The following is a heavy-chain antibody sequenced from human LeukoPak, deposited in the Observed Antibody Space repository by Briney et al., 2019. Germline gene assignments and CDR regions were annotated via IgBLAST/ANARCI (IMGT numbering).Heavy chain of an antibody. Sequence: GASVKVSCKASGYTFTSYGISWVRQAPGQGLEWMGWISAYNGNTNYAQKLQGRVTMTTDTSTSTAYMELRSLRSDDTAVYYCARGPRGENYDSSLYYWGQGTLVAVSS. V-gene: IGHV1-18*01. J-gene: IGHJ4*02. CDR1: GYTFTSYG. CDR2: ISAYNGNT. D-gene: IGHD3-22*01. CDR3: ARGPRGENYDSSLYY.